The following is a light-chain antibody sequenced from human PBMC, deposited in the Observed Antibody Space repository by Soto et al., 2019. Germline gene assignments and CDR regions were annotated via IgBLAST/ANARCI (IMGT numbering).Light chain of an antibody. CDR1: SSDVGRYNY. V-gene: IGLV2-8*01. CDR3: SSYAGSNRSV. J-gene: IGLJ1*01. Sequence: QSVLTQPPSASGSPGQSVTISCTGTSSDVGRYNYVSWYQQHPGKAPKLMIYEVNKRPSGVPDRFFASKSGNTASLTVSGLQAEDEADYYCSSYAGSNRSVFGTGTKVTDL. CDR2: EVN.